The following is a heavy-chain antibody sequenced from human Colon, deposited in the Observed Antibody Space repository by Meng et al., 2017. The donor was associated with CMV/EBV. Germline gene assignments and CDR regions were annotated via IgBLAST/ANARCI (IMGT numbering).Heavy chain of an antibody. V-gene: IGHV4-31*03. CDR1: GGSISSGGFY. CDR3: ARTNYGDYNWFDT. J-gene: IGHJ5*02. CDR2: IYYSGST. D-gene: IGHD4-17*01. Sequence: QVQLQESGPGLVKPSQXLSLTCTVSGGSISSGGFYWSWIRQHPGKGLEWIGYIYYSGSTYYNPSLRSRVAISIDTSKNQFSLKLTSVTAADTAVYFCARTNYGDYNWFDTWGQGTLVTVSS.